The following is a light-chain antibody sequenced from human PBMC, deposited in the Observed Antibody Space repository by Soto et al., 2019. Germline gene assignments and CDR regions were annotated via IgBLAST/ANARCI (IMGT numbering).Light chain of an antibody. CDR1: SSNIGAGYD. CDR2: GNS. CDR3: QSDDSSVV. V-gene: IGLV1-40*01. J-gene: IGLJ2*01. Sequence: QAVVTQPPSVSGAPGQSVTISCTGSSSNIGAGYDVHWYQQLPGTAPKLLIYGNSNRPSGVPDRFSGSKSGTSASLAITGLQAEDEADYYCQSDDSSVVFGGGTKVTVL.